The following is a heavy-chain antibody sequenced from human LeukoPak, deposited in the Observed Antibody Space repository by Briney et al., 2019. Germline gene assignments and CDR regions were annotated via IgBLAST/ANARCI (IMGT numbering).Heavy chain of an antibody. J-gene: IGHJ4*02. D-gene: IGHD3-10*01. CDR1: GYTFIDQY. CDR3: DTRGNSGSFDN. V-gene: IGHV1-2*06. Sequence: ASVKVSCKASGYTFIDQYIHWVRQAPGQGPEWMGRINPKSDETIYAQKFQGRVTLTSDTSITTAYMELRSLTSDDTALYWCDTRGNSGSFDNWGQGTRVSVSS. CDR2: INPKSDET.